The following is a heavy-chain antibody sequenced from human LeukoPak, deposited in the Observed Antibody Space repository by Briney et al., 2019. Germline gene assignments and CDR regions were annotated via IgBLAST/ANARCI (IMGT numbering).Heavy chain of an antibody. CDR3: AKRGAGPSIAVFDY. CDR2: INPATGET. D-gene: IGHD6-19*01. J-gene: IGHJ4*02. Sequence: ASVKVSCKASGYPFNAYYMHWARQAPGQGLEWMGWINPATGETKYAQNFQDRVTMTTDTSITRVYMELRRLTSDDTAVYYCAKRGAGPSIAVFDYWGQGTLVTVSS. V-gene: IGHV1-2*02. CDR1: GYPFNAYY.